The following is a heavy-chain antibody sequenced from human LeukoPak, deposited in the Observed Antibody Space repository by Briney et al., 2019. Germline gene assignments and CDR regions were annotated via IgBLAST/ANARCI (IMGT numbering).Heavy chain of an antibody. Sequence: SETLSLTCTVSGASISSSSYYWRWIRQPPGKGLEWIGSIYYSVSTYYNPSLKSRVTISGDTSKNQFSLKLSSVTAADTAVYYCARRPARADYFHHWGQGTLVTVSS. CDR2: IYYSVST. V-gene: IGHV4-39*01. CDR1: GASISSSSYY. CDR3: ARRPARADYFHH. J-gene: IGHJ1*01.